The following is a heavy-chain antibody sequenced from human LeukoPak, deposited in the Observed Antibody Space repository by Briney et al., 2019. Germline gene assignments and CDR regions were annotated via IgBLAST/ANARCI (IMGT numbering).Heavy chain of an antibody. D-gene: IGHD3-10*01. Sequence: PGGSLRLSCAASGFTFSSEWMSWVRQAPGKGLEWVANIKQDGSVKYYVDSVKGRFTISRDNAKNSLYLQMNSLRAEDTAVYYCAKDDRLSSGYGSSDFWGQGTLVTVSS. CDR3: AKDDRLSSGYGSSDF. J-gene: IGHJ4*02. CDR1: GFTFSSEW. V-gene: IGHV3-7*01. CDR2: IKQDGSVK.